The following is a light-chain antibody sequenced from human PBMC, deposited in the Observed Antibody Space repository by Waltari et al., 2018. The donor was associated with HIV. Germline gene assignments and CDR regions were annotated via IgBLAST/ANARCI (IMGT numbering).Light chain of an antibody. CDR2: EVS. CDR1: SSDVGAYNY. J-gene: IGLJ2*01. CDR3: SSYTSISSQV. Sequence: QSALTQPASPGQSITISCIGTSSDVGAYNYVSWYQHHPGKAPKVIIYEVSKRPSGVSNRFAATKSGNTASLTISGLQTEDEADYYCSSYTSISSQVFGGGTKLTVL. V-gene: IGLV2-14*01.